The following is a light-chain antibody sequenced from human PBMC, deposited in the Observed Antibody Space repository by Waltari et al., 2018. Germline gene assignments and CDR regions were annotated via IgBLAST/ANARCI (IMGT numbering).Light chain of an antibody. CDR3: QKYGTLPAT. V-gene: IGKV3-20*01. J-gene: IGKJ1*01. CDR2: DAS. Sequence: EIVLTQSPGTLSLSPGERATLSCRASHSVSKTLAWYQQKPGQAPRLLIYDASTRATGIPDRFSGGGSGTDFSLTISRLEPEDFAVYYCQKYGTLPATFGQGTKVEIK. CDR1: HSVSKT.